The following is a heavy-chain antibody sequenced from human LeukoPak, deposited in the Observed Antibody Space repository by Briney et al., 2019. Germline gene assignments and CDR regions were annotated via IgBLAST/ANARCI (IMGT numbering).Heavy chain of an antibody. V-gene: IGHV3-21*01. CDR2: ITSSSRYI. J-gene: IGHJ4*02. CDR3: GRVGTYGDYYDY. D-gene: IGHD4-17*01. CDR1: GFTFSTYT. Sequence: PGGSLRLSCAASGFTFSTYTMTWVRQAPGKGLEWVSSITSSSRYIYYVDSVKGRFTISRDNAKNSVYLQMNSLRAEDTAVYYCGRVGTYGDYYDYWGQGTLVTVSS.